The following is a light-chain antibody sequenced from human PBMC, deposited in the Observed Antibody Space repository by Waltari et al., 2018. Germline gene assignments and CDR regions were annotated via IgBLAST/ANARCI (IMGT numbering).Light chain of an antibody. Sequence: DIVMTQTPLSLSVTPGAPASISCRSSQSLLHSNGYTYLHWYLQKPGQSPQLLIYLVSNRASGVPDRFSGSGSGTDFTLKISRVEAEYVGVYYCEQTLQTPFTFGPGTKLDIK. CDR3: EQTLQTPFT. CDR2: LVS. CDR1: QSLLHSNGYTY. V-gene: IGKV2-28*01. J-gene: IGKJ3*01.